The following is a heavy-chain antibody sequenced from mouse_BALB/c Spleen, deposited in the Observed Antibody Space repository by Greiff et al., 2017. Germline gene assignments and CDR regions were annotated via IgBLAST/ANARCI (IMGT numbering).Heavy chain of an antibody. J-gene: IGHJ4*01. CDR1: GYTFTSYW. Sequence: QVQLQQSGAELAKPGASVKMSCKASGYTFTSYWMHWVKQRPGQGLEWIGYINPSTGYTEYNQKFKDKATLTVDKSSSTAYMQLKSLTSEDSAVYYCARITTVVASDAMDYWGQGTSVTVSS. CDR3: ARITTVVASDAMDY. D-gene: IGHD1-1*01. CDR2: INPSTGYT. V-gene: IGHV1-7*01.